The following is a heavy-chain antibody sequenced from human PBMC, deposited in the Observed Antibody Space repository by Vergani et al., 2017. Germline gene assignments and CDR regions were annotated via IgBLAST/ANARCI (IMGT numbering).Heavy chain of an antibody. CDR1: GGSISSGDHC. J-gene: IGHJ6*03. D-gene: IGHD6-25*01. CDR2: IFYSGTT. V-gene: IGHV4-31*11. Sequence: QVQLQESGPGVVKPSQTLSLTCAVSGGSISSGDHCWTWIRQRPGKGLGWIGYIFYSGTTYDNPSLRSSLTIPVDTSQNQFSLKLRSVTAADTAVYYCARVDTQVPATSHFYYMDVWGKGTTVVVSS. CDR3: ARVDTQVPATSHFYYMDV.